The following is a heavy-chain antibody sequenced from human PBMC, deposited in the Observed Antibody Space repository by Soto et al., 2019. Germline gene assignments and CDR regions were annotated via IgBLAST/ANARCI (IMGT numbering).Heavy chain of an antibody. CDR1: GYTFTSYA. V-gene: IGHV1-3*01. CDR3: ASEYCGGDCYSAARYGMDV. CDR2: INAGNGNT. Sequence: QVQLVQSGAEVKKPGASVKVSCKASGYTFTSYAMHWVRQAPGQRLEWMGWINAGNGNTKYSQKFQGRVIITRDTSASTDYMELSSLRSEDTAVYYCASEYCGGDCYSAARYGMDVWGQGTTVTVSS. J-gene: IGHJ6*02. D-gene: IGHD2-21*02.